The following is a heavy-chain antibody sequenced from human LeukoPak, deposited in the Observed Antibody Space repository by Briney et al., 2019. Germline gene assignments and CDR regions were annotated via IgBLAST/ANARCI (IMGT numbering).Heavy chain of an antibody. CDR2: IIPIFGTA. V-gene: IGHV1-69*01. D-gene: IGHD2-2*01. CDR3: ARGQSIYCSSTSCPNSYYYGMDV. J-gene: IGHJ6*02. CDR1: GGTFSSYA. Sequence: SSVKVSCKASGGTFSSYAISWVRQAPGQGLEWMGGIIPIFGTANYAQKFQGRVTITADESTSTAYMELSSLRSEDTAAYYCARGQSIYCSSTSCPNSYYYGMDVWGQGTTVTVSS.